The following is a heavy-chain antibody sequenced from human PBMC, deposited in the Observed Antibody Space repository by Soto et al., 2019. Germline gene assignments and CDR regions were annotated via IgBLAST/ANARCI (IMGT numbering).Heavy chain of an antibody. V-gene: IGHV4-61*01. CDR3: ARMNALSDALDV. CDR2: VSYFGSS. Sequence: QVQLQESGPGLVEPSQTLSLSCSVSGASLRREIYYWNWIRQSPGKGLEWVGYVSYFGSSKYNPTLESLVTISLDASKNQFSLELTSVTAADRAVYYCARMNALSDALDVWGQGTLVNVSS. J-gene: IGHJ3*01. CDR1: GASLRREIYY. D-gene: IGHD1-1*01.